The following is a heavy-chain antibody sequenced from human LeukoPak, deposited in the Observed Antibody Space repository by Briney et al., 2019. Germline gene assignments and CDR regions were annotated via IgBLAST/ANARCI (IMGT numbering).Heavy chain of an antibody. D-gene: IGHD6-19*01. CDR3: ARGGNSSGNFDY. CDR2: INHSGST. Sequence: KTSETLSVTCAVYGGSFSGYYWSWIRQPPGKGLEWIGEINHSGSTNYNPSLKSRVTISVDTSKNQFSLKLSSVTAADTAVYYCARGGNSSGNFDYWGQGTLVTVSS. CDR1: GGSFSGYY. V-gene: IGHV4-34*01. J-gene: IGHJ4*02.